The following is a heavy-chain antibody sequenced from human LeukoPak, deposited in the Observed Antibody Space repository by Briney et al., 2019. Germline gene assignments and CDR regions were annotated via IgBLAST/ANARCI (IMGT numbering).Heavy chain of an antibody. V-gene: IGHV3-30*04. CDR1: GFTFSSYA. Sequence: PGRSLRLSCAASGFTFSSYAMHWVRQAPGKGLEWVAVISYDGSNKYYADSVKGRFTISRDNSKNPLYLQMNSLRAEDTAVYYCARVPDKVRQWLEDYYFDYWGQGTLVTVSS. D-gene: IGHD6-19*01. CDR2: ISYDGSNK. CDR3: ARVPDKVRQWLEDYYFDY. J-gene: IGHJ4*02.